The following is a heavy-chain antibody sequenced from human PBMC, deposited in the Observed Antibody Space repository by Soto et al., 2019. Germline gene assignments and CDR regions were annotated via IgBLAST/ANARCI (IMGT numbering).Heavy chain of an antibody. CDR1: GFTFSSYA. D-gene: IGHD6-13*01. CDR3: SKDENEAATAPFDY. V-gene: IGHV3-23*01. CDR2: ISGSGANT. Sequence: EVQVLESGGGLVQPGGSLRLSCAASGFTFSSYAMSWVRQAPGKGLEWVSAISGSGANTYYADSVKGRFTISRDNSKNIVYLQMNSLRVEDTAVSHCSKDENEAATAPFDYWGQGTLVTVSS. J-gene: IGHJ4*02.